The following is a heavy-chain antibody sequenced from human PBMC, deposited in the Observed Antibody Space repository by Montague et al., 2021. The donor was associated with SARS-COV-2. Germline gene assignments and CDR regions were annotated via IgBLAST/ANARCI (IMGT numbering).Heavy chain of an antibody. CDR2: IYYSGTT. CDR1: GGSISSSSYY. CDR3: AREDAGGWYFDL. D-gene: IGHD1-1*01. V-gene: IGHV4-39*02. Sequence: SETLSLTCTVSGGSISSSSYYWGWIRQPPGKGPEWIGSIYYSGTTFYNPSLRGRVTMSVDTSRNQFSLRLSSVTAADTAVFYCAREDAGGWYFDLWGRGTLVTVSS. J-gene: IGHJ2*01.